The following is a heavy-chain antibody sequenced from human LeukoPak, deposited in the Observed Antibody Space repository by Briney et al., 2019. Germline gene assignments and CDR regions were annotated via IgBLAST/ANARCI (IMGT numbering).Heavy chain of an antibody. CDR1: GGSISSSSCY. V-gene: IGHV4-39*07. CDR2: IYYSGST. CDR3: ARPPSGDGSSWSYWYFDL. Sequence: SETLSLTCTVSGGSISSSSCYWGWIRQPPGKGLEWIGSIYYSGSTYYNPSLKSRVTISVDTSKNQFSLKLSSVTAADTAVYYCARPPSGDGSSWSYWYFDLWGRGTLVTVSS. D-gene: IGHD6-13*01. J-gene: IGHJ2*01.